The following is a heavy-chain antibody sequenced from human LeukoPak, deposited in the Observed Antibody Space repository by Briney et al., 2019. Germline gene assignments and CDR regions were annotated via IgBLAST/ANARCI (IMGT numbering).Heavy chain of an antibody. V-gene: IGHV3-23*01. J-gene: IGHJ4*02. CDR1: GFTFSSYA. D-gene: IGHD6-13*01. Sequence: GGSLRLSCAASGFTFSSYAMSWVRQAPGKGLEWVSAISGSGGSTYYADSVKGRFTISRDNSKNTLHLQMNSLRAEDTAVYYCAKEEEAAAGIRGGPFDYWGQGTLVTVSS. CDR2: ISGSGGST. CDR3: AKEEEAAAGIRGGPFDY.